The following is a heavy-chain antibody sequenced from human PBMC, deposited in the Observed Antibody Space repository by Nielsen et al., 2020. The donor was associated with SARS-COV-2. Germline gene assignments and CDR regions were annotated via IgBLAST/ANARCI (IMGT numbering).Heavy chain of an antibody. CDR2: ISSSRTYK. CDR3: ARDVQFLDYYDSSGYYLGYFDS. CDR1: GFTFSDYY. V-gene: IGHV3-11*05. Sequence: GGSLRLSCAASGFTFSDYYMSWIRQAPGKGLECVSYISSSRTYKNYADSVKGRFTISRDNAKNSLSLQMNSLRAEDTAVYYCARDVQFLDYYDSSGYYLGYFDSWGQGTLVTVSS. D-gene: IGHD3-22*01. J-gene: IGHJ4*02.